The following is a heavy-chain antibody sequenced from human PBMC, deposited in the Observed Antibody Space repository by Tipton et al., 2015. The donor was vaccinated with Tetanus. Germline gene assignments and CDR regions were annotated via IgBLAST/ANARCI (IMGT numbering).Heavy chain of an antibody. Sequence: QLVQSGAEVKKPGASVKVSCKASGYTFTGYYIYWVRQAPGQGLEWMGWIDPNSGGTVYAQKFQGRVTMTRDTSISTVYMELRSLRFDDTAVYYCARDRGDYIYYGMDVWGPGTTVTVS. V-gene: IGHV1-2*02. CDR3: ARDRGDYIYYGMDV. CDR2: IDPNSGGT. D-gene: IGHD3-22*01. J-gene: IGHJ6*02. CDR1: GYTFTGYY.